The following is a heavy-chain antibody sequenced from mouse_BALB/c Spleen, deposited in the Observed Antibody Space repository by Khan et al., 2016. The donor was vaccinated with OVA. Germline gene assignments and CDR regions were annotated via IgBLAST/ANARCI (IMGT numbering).Heavy chain of an antibody. CDR1: GYSFTGYF. D-gene: IGHD1-1*01. CDR2: INPHIGET. J-gene: IGHJ2*01. Sequence: VQLKQSGPELVKPGASVKISCKASGYSFTGYFMNWVMQSHGKSLEWIGRINPHIGETLYNQKFKGKATLTVDESSSTAHMELRSLASKDSAVYYCARKNGSDFDYWGQGTTLTVSS. V-gene: IGHV1-20*02. CDR3: ARKNGSDFDY.